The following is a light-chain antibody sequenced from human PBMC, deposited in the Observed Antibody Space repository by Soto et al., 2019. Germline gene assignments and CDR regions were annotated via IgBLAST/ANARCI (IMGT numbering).Light chain of an antibody. V-gene: IGLV1-40*01. CDR3: LSYDSSLSGVYV. CDR2: GNS. Sequence: QSVLTQPPSVSGAPGQRVTISCTGSSSNIGAGYDVHWYQQLPGTAPKLLIYGNSNRPSGVPDRFSGSKSGTSASLAITGLQAEDEADYYCLSYDSSLSGVYVFGTGTKLTVL. J-gene: IGLJ1*01. CDR1: SSNIGAGYD.